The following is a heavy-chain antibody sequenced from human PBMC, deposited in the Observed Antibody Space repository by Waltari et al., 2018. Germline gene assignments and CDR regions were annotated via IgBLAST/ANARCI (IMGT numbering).Heavy chain of an antibody. CDR3: ARRTAAAGTRAGVYYMDV. V-gene: IGHV1-8*01. Sequence: QVQLVPSGAEVQKPGASVKVSCKASGYTFTSYAINWVREATGHGLEWMGCRNPTSGNTGYAPKYQGRVTMPRTTSISTAYMQLSSLASEDTAVYYSARRTAAAGTRAGVYYMDVWGQGTTVTVSS. CDR2: RNPTSGNT. J-gene: IGHJ6*03. CDR1: GYTFTSYA. D-gene: IGHD6-13*01.